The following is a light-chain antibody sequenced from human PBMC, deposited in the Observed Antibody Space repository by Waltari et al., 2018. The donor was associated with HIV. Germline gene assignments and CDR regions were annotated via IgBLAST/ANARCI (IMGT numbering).Light chain of an antibody. CDR3: QSHDNKIFYV. CDR1: SGNLASSL. V-gene: IGLV6-57*01. CDR2: ANN. J-gene: IGLJ1*01. Sequence: FILTQPHSVSESPAKTVTISCPRTSGNLASSLVQWYQQRPGSSPTTGIYANNQRPSGVPDRCSGSIDSSSNSASLTISGLRTEDEADYYCQSHDNKIFYVFGGGTYVTVL.